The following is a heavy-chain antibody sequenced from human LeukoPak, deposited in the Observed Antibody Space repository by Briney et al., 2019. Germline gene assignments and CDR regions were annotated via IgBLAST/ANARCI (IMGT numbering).Heavy chain of an antibody. V-gene: IGHV4-59*01. CDR2: IYYSGST. D-gene: IGHD5-18*01. CDR1: GGSISSYY. CDR3: ARARRIQLWLIATYYFDX. J-gene: IGHJ4*02. Sequence: SETLSLTCTVSGGSISSYYWRWIRQPPGKGLEWIGYIYYSGSTNYNPSLKSRVTISVDTSKNQFSLKLSSVTAADTAVYYCARARRIQLWLIATYYFDXWGQGTLVTVSS.